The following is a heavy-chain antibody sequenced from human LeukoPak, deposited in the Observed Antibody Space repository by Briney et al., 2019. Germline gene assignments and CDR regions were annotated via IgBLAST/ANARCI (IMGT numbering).Heavy chain of an antibody. J-gene: IGHJ4*02. Sequence: PSETLSLTYTVSGGSTSSSRLYGAWIRQPPGKVLECIGRISYSWRTYYNPSLQSRVTISVDTSKNQFSLRLSSVTAADTAVYYCARLRAYYYDSSGYYNFDFWGQGTLVTVSS. D-gene: IGHD3-22*01. CDR1: GGSTSSSRLY. CDR3: ARLRAYYYDSSGYYNFDF. V-gene: IGHV4-39*01. CDR2: ISYSWRT.